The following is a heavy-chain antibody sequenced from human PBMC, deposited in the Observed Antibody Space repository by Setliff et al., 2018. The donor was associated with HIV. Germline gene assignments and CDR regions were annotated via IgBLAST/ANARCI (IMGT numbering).Heavy chain of an antibody. CDR2: IVPVFRTV. CDR3: ARGPKKGVDILPPDS. CDR1: GGSFYTYA. D-gene: IGHD3-3*01. J-gene: IGHJ5*02. Sequence: ASVKVSCKASGGSFYTYAFTWVRQAPGQGLEWVGGIVPVFRTVNYAQKLQGRVTITADESTSTSYMELNSLTSDDTAVYYCARGPKKGVDILPPDSWGQGTLVTGSS. V-gene: IGHV1-69*13.